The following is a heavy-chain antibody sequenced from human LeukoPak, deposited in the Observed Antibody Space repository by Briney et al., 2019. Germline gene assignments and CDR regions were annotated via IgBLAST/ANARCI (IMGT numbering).Heavy chain of an antibody. J-gene: IGHJ4*02. CDR3: ARGSSGWYGRDY. V-gene: IGHV1-8*01. Sequence: GASVKVSCKASGYTFTSYDINWVRQAIGQGLEWMGWMNPNSGNTGYAQKFQGRVTMTRNTSISTAYMELSSLRSEDTAVYYCARGSSGWYGRDYWGQGTLVTVSS. CDR1: GYTFTSYD. D-gene: IGHD6-19*01. CDR2: MNPNSGNT.